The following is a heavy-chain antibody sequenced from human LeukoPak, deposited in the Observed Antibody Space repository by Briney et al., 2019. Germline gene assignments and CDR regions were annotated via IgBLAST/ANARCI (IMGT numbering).Heavy chain of an antibody. J-gene: IGHJ4*02. CDR2: ISAYKGKP. CDR1: GYTFTRYG. V-gene: IGHV1-18*01. Sequence: GASVKVSCQASGYTFTRYGLSGVRPAAGRGVAWVGWISAYKGKPNYAQKLQGRVTMTTDTSTSTAYMELRSLRSDDTAVYYCASGLGSGGPHRAFDYWGQGTLVTVSS. CDR3: ASGLGSGGPHRAFDY. D-gene: IGHD3-10*01.